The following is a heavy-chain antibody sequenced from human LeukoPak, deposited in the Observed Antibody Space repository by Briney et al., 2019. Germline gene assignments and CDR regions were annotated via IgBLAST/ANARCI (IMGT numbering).Heavy chain of an antibody. CDR1: GYTFISYG. Sequence: ASVKVSCKASGYTFISYGISWVRHAPGQGLEWMGWISGYNGNTNYAQKFQGRVTMTTDTSTSTAYLELRRLRSDDTAVYYCARGAASSTRRDPFDYWGQGTLVTVSS. J-gene: IGHJ4*02. CDR2: ISGYNGNT. D-gene: IGHD2-2*01. V-gene: IGHV1-18*01. CDR3: ARGAASSTRRDPFDY.